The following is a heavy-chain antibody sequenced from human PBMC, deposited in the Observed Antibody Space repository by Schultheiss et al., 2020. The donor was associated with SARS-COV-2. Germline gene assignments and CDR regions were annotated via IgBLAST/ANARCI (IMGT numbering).Heavy chain of an antibody. Sequence: GGSLRLSCAASGFTFSSYGMHWVRQAPGKGLEWVAVISYDGSNKYYADSVKGRFTISRDNSKNTLYLQMNSLRAEDTAVYYCAKDTLRFLEWLLYGMDVWGQGTTVTVSS. J-gene: IGHJ6*02. CDR1: GFTFSSYG. V-gene: IGHV3-30*18. CDR3: AKDTLRFLEWLLYGMDV. CDR2: ISYDGSNK. D-gene: IGHD3-3*01.